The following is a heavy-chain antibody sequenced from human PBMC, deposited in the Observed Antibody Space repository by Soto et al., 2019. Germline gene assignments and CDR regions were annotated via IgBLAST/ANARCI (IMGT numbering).Heavy chain of an antibody. CDR1: GFTFRSYA. D-gene: IGHD6-19*01. J-gene: IGHJ5*02. Sequence: PGGSLRLSCAASGFTFRSYAMSWVRQTPGKGLEWVSGISDSGGSTYYADPVKGRFTISRDNSKNTLFLQMNSLRAEDTAVYYCAKEAVAGTLPYNWFDPWGQGTLVTVSS. CDR2: ISDSGGST. V-gene: IGHV3-23*01. CDR3: AKEAVAGTLPYNWFDP.